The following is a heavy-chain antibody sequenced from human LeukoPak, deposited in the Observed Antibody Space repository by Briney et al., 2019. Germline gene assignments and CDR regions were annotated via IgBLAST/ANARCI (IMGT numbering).Heavy chain of an antibody. Sequence: GGSLRLSCAASGFTFSSYTMNWVRQAPGKGLEWVSSISGSSRHKYYADSVKGRFTISRDNAKNSLYLQMNSLRAEDTAVYYCARTANFAAGYYIDYWGQGTLVTISS. J-gene: IGHJ4*02. CDR1: GFTFSSYT. CDR3: ARTANFAAGYYIDY. CDR2: ISGSSRHK. V-gene: IGHV3-21*01. D-gene: IGHD6-13*01.